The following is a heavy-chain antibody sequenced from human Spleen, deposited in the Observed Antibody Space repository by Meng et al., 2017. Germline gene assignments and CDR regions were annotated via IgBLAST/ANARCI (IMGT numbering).Heavy chain of an antibody. Sequence: QVQVQQWGAGLVKPSETLSLTCAFYGGSFSAYDWSWLRQPPGKGLEWLGQINHSGSTNDNPSLKSRVTISIDTSRNQLSLKLSSVTAADTAVYYCRLAYCMGDCVDYWGQGTLVTVSS. J-gene: IGHJ4*02. V-gene: IGHV4-34*01. D-gene: IGHD2-21*01. CDR1: GGSFSAYD. CDR3: RLAYCMGDCVDY. CDR2: INHSGST.